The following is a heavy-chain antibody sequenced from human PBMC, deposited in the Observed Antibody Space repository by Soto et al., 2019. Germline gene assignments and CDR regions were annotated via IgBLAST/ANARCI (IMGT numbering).Heavy chain of an antibody. CDR1: GFTLSNYA. CDR3: AKSPNRGYYYQIPAEYYYYGMDV. J-gene: IGHJ6*02. CDR2: ISGSGGDT. Sequence: HPGGSLRLSCAASGFTLSNYAMSWVRQAPGKGLEWVSVISGSGGDTHYADSVKGRFTISRDNSKNTLYLQMNSLRAEDTAVYYCAKSPNRGYYYQIPAEYYYYGMDVWGQGTTVTVSS. D-gene: IGHD3-22*01. V-gene: IGHV3-23*01.